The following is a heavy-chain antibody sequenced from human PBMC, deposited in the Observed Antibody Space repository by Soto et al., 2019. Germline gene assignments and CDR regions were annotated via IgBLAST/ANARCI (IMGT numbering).Heavy chain of an antibody. J-gene: IGHJ3*01. CDR2: ISNDANDK. CDR3: AKDQGIAASHGID. CDR1: GFTFNNYV. Sequence: QVQLVESGGGVVQPGRSLRLSCAASGFTFNNYVMHWVRQAPGKGLEWVAAISNDANDKYYADSVKGRLTISRDNSKNTLYLQVNSLTTEDTAVYYCAKDQGIAASHGIDWGQGTMVTVSS. D-gene: IGHD6-13*01. V-gene: IGHV3-30*18.